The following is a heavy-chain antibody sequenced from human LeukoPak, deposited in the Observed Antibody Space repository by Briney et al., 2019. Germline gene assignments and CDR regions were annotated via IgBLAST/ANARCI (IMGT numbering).Heavy chain of an antibody. CDR3: ARGLDYGDYYYFYYMDV. Sequence: LETLSLSCTVSGGSISSYFWSWIREPPGQGLGWIGGIYHSGSTYYNPSLKSRVTISVDTSKNQFSLKLSSVTAADTAVYYCARGLDYGDYYYFYYMDVWGKGTTVTVSS. D-gene: IGHD4-17*01. CDR1: GGSISSYF. V-gene: IGHV4-59*08. J-gene: IGHJ6*03. CDR2: IYHSGST.